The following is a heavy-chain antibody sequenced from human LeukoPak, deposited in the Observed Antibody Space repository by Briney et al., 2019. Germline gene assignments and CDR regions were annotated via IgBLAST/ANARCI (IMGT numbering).Heavy chain of an antibody. J-gene: IGHJ4*02. V-gene: IGHV3-30*04. CDR3: AKSGLNRFDY. Sequence: GGSLRLSCAASGFTFSIYAMHWVRQAPGKGLEWVAVISYDGSDKYYADSVKGRFTISRDNSKNTLYLQMNSLRAEDTAVYYCAKSGLNRFDYWGQGTLVTVSS. CDR1: GFTFSIYA. CDR2: ISYDGSDK. D-gene: IGHD2-15*01.